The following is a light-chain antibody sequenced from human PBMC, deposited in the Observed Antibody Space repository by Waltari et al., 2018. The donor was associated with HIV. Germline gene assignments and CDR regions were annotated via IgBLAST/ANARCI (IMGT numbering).Light chain of an antibody. CDR3: QQDNKRARFP. Sequence: EIVVTQSPATLSVSPGERVTLSCRASQSVDNYLAWYQQKPGQAPRLLIYDASRRATGIPGRFSGSWSGTEFTLTIRRLQSEDFALYYRQQDNKRARFPFGPGTKVAI. V-gene: IGKV3-15*01. CDR1: QSVDNY. J-gene: IGKJ3*01. CDR2: DAS.